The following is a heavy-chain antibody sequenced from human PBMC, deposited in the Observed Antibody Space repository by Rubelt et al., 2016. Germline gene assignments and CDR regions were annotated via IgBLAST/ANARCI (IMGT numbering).Heavy chain of an antibody. D-gene: IGHD6-13*01. Sequence: QVQLQQWGAGLLKPSETLSLTCAVYGGSFRGYYWSWIRQPPGKGLAWIGEINHSGSTNYNPSLKSRVTISVDTSKNQFSLKRSSVTAADTAVYYCARGRRGSSSWLGRDYYGMDVWGQGTTVTVTS. CDR2: INHSGST. V-gene: IGHV4-34*01. J-gene: IGHJ6*02. CDR1: GGSFRGYY. CDR3: ARGRRGSSSWLGRDYYGMDV.